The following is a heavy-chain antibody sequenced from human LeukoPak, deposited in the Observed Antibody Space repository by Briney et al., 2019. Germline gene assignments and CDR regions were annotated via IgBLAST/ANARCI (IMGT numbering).Heavy chain of an antibody. D-gene: IGHD5-18*01. V-gene: IGHV4-30-2*01. CDR1: GGSISSGGYS. Sequence: SETLSLTCAVSGGSISSGGYSWSWIRQPPGKGLEWTGYIYHSGSTYYNPSLKSRVTISVDRSKNQFSLKLSSVTAADTAVYYCARGRIQPDYWGQGTLVTVSS. CDR3: ARGRIQPDY. CDR2: IYHSGST. J-gene: IGHJ4*02.